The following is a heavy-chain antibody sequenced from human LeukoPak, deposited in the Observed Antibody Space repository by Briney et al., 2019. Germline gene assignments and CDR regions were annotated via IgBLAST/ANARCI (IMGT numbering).Heavy chain of an antibody. CDR2: ISSSSSYI. CDR1: GFTFSSYS. CDR3: VKASHQGDWYFDL. Sequence: GGSLRLSCAASGFTFSSYSMNWVRQAPGKGLEWVSSISSSSSYIYYADSVKGRFTISRDNAKNSLYLQMNSLRAEDTAAYYCVKASHQGDWYFDLWGRGTLVTVSS. J-gene: IGHJ2*01. V-gene: IGHV3-21*01.